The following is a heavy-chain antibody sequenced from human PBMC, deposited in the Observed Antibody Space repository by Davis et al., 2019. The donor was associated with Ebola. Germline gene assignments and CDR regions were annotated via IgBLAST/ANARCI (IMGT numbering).Heavy chain of an antibody. J-gene: IGHJ6*02. CDR2: INHSGST. CDR3: ARGDFWSGDEIYYYYYGMDV. V-gene: IGHV4-34*01. D-gene: IGHD3-3*01. CDR1: GGSFSGYY. Sequence: SETLSLTCAVYGGSFSGYYWSWIHQPPGKGLEWIGEINHSGSTNYNPSLKSRVTISVDTSKNQFSLKLSSVTAADTAVYYCARGDFWSGDEIYYYYYGMDVWGQGTTVTVSS.